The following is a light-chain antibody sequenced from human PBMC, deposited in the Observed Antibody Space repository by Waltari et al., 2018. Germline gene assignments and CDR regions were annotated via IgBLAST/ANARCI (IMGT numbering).Light chain of an antibody. Sequence: DVQMTQSPSSLSASVGDNVTVTCQASQYISNYLNWYQQKPGQAPKLLIYDASKLETGVPLRFSGSGLGTDFTLIITSLQPEDVATYYCQQYDKIPITFGQGTRLDIK. CDR1: QYISNY. CDR3: QQYDKIPIT. V-gene: IGKV1-33*01. J-gene: IGKJ5*01. CDR2: DAS.